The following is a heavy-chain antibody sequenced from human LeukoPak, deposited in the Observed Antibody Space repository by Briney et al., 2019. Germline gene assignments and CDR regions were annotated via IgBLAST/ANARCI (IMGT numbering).Heavy chain of an antibody. D-gene: IGHD4-23*01. CDR1: GFTFSSYW. CDR2: IKQDGSEK. CDR3: ATGSRRGYGGNSDPGFDY. J-gene: IGHJ4*02. V-gene: IGHV3-7*05. Sequence: GGSLRLSCAASGFTFSSYWMSWVRQAPGKGLEWVANIKQDGSEKYYVDSVKGRFTISRDNAKNSLYLQMNSLRAEDTAVYYCATGSRRGYGGNSDPGFDYWGQGTLVTVSS.